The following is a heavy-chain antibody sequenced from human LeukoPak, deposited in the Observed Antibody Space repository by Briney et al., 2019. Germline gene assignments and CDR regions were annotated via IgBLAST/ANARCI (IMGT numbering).Heavy chain of an antibody. CDR1: GFVFEVST. D-gene: IGHD5-18*01. J-gene: IGHJ4*02. Sequence: GGSLRLTCAASGFVFEVSTMHWVRQAPGKGLEWVSLINWDGGTTHYAGSVKGRFTISRDNSKNSLYLQLNSLTSDDTALYYCATGDEDSPMNFYHWGQGTLVTVSS. CDR3: ATGDEDSPMNFYH. CDR2: INWDGGTT. V-gene: IGHV3-43*01.